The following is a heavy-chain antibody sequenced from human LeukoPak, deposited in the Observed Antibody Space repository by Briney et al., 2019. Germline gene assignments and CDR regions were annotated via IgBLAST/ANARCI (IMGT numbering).Heavy chain of an antibody. CDR2: IKQDGSEK. J-gene: IGHJ4*02. V-gene: IGHV3-7*01. CDR1: GFTFSSYW. CDR3: ARDQNLGAAAGYYFDY. Sequence: GGSLRLSCAASGFTFSSYWMSWVRQAPGKGLEWVANIKQDGSEKYYVDSVKGRFTISRDNAKNSLYLQMNSLRAEDTAVYYCARDQNLGAAAGYYFDYWGRGTLVTVSS. D-gene: IGHD6-13*01.